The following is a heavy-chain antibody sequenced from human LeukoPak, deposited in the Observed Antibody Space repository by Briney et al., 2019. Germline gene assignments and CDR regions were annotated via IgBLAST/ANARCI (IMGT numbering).Heavy chain of an antibody. CDR1: GGSISRDY. CDR3: ARAKYTTLPSAFDV. CDR2: IYISGNA. Sequence: SETLSLTCTVSGGSISRDYWTWIRQPAGKGLEWIGRIYISGNAYYNPSLKSRVTMSLDTSKNRFSLNLSSVTAADTAVYYCARAKYTTLPSAFDVWGQGTMVTVSS. D-gene: IGHD1-1*01. V-gene: IGHV4-4*07. J-gene: IGHJ3*01.